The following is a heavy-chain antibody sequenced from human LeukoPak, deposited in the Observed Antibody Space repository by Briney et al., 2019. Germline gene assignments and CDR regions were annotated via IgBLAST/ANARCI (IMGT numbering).Heavy chain of an antibody. CDR1: GFTFTSYW. CDR2: VNSDGNST. CDR3: ARGRYYGMDV. Sequence: GGSLRLSCAASGFTFTSYWMHWVRQAPGKGLVWVSRVNSDGNSTTYADSVKGRFTISRDNAKNTLYLQMNSLRAEDTAVYYCARGRYYGMDVWGQGTTVTVSS. V-gene: IGHV3-74*01. J-gene: IGHJ6*02.